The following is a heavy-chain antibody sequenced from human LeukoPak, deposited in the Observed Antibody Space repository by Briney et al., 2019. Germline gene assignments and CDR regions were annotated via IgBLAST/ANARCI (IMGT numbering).Heavy chain of an antibody. CDR3: ARLISGATRYFDY. V-gene: IGHV3-23*03. J-gene: IGHJ4*02. CDR1: GFTFSSYA. D-gene: IGHD1-26*01. CDR2: IYSGGST. Sequence: GGSLRLSCAASGFTFSSYAMSWVRPAPGKGLEWVSFIYSGGSTYYADSVKGRFTISRDNSKNTLYLQMNSLRAEDTAVYYCARLISGATRYFDYWGQGTLVTVSS.